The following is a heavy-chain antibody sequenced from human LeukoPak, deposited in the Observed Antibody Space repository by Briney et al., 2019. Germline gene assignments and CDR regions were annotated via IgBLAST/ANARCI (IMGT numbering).Heavy chain of an antibody. V-gene: IGHV3-11*04. D-gene: IGHD5-18*01. CDR2: ISHSGSTK. J-gene: IGHJ6*03. CDR3: ERGFTSMFTYYYYMDV. CDR1: GFTFSEYY. Sequence: GGSLRLSCVASGFTFSEYYMNWVRQAPGKGLEWLSFISHSGSTKYYADSVKGRFTISRDNARNSLDLQMNSLRAEDTAVYFCERGFTSMFTYYYYMDVWGKGTTVTVSS.